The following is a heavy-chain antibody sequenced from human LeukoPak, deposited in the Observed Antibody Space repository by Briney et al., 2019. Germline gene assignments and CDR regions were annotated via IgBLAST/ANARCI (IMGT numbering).Heavy chain of an antibody. CDR3: ARGRGIFSFGEYFQH. J-gene: IGHJ1*01. CDR1: GYTFTGYY. Sequence: ASVTVSCKASGYTFTGYYMHWVRQAPGQGVEWMGWINPNSGGTNYAQKFQGRVTMTRDTSISTAYMELSRLRSDDTAVYYCARGRGIFSFGEYFQHWGQGTLVTVSS. V-gene: IGHV1-2*02. CDR2: INPNSGGT. D-gene: IGHD2-15*01.